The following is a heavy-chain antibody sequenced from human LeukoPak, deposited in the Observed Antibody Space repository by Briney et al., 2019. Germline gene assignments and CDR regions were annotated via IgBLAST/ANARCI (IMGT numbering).Heavy chain of an antibody. CDR2: IKQDGSEK. D-gene: IGHD3-10*01. CDR1: GFTFSSYW. Sequence: GGSLRLSCAASGFTFSSYWMSWVRQAPGKGLEWVANIKQDGSEKYYVDSVKGRFTISRDNAKNSLYLQMNSLRAEDTAVYYCARGVEYFGLYYYYYMDVWGKGTTVTVSS. CDR3: ARGVEYFGLYYYYYMDV. V-gene: IGHV3-7*01. J-gene: IGHJ6*03.